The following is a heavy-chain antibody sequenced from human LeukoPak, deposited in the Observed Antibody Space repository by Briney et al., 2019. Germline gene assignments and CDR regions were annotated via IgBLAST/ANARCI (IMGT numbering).Heavy chain of an antibody. CDR1: GGSISSSSYY. V-gene: IGHV4-39*01. CDR2: IYYSGST. Sequence: SETLSLTCTVSGGSISSSSYYWGWIRQPPGKGLEGIGSIYYSGSTYYNPSLKSRVTISVDTSKNQFSLKLSSVTAADTAVYYCARLVAGDIVVVPAAIWSFDYWGQGTLVTVSS. D-gene: IGHD2-2*02. J-gene: IGHJ4*02. CDR3: ARLVAGDIVVVPAAIWSFDY.